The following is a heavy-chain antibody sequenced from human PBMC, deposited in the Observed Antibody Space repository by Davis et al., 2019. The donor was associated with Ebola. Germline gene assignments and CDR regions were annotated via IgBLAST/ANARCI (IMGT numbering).Heavy chain of an antibody. CDR3: ARGITMVRGRDWFDP. D-gene: IGHD3-10*01. CDR2: IIPVFGIA. CDR1: GYTFTSFA. Sequence: SVKVSCKASGYTFTSFAISWVRQAPGQGLEWMGRIIPVFGIATYAQKFQDRVTITADKSTDTAYMELSSLKSDDTAVYYCARGITMVRGRDWFDPWGQGTLVTVSS. V-gene: IGHV1-69*04. J-gene: IGHJ5*02.